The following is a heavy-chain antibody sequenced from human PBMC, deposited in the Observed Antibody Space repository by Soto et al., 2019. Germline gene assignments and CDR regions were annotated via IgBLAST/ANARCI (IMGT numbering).Heavy chain of an antibody. CDR3: ARPYYDSSGRNWFDP. V-gene: IGHV4-4*07. Sequence: SETLSLTCTVSGGSISSYYWSWIRQPAGKGLEWIGRIYTSGSTNYNPSLKSRVTMSVDTSKNQFSLKLSSVTAADTAVYYCARPYYDSSGRNWFDPWGQGTLVTVSS. D-gene: IGHD3-22*01. CDR1: GGSISSYY. CDR2: IYTSGST. J-gene: IGHJ5*02.